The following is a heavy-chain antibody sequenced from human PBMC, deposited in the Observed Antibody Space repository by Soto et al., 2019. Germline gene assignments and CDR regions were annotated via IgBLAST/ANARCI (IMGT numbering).Heavy chain of an antibody. V-gene: IGHV3-30-3*01. J-gene: IGHJ4*02. CDR2: IAYDGSNK. Sequence: QVQLVESGGGVVQPGRSLRLSCAASGFTFGSYAMHWVRQAPGKGLEWVAVIAYDGSNKYYADSVKGRFTISRDNSKNTLYLQMNSLRAEDTAVYYCARDLTDRNYGDFYFDYWGQGTLVTVSS. CDR1: GFTFGSYA. D-gene: IGHD4-17*01. CDR3: ARDLTDRNYGDFYFDY.